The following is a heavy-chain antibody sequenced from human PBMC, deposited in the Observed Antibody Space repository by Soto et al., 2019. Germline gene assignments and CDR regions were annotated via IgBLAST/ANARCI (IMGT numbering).Heavy chain of an antibody. D-gene: IGHD2-2*01. J-gene: IGHJ5*02. CDR1: GGSFSGYY. CDR3: AGGRIVVVPAATPYNWFDP. V-gene: IGHV4-34*01. Sequence: ETLSLTCAGYGGSFSGYYWSWIRQPPGKGLEWIGEINHSGSTNYNPSLKSRVTISVDTSKNQFSLKLSSVTAADTAVYYCAGGRIVVVPAATPYNWFDPWGQGTLVTVSS. CDR2: INHSGST.